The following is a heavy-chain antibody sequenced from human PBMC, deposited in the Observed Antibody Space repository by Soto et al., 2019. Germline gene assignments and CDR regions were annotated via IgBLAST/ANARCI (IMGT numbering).Heavy chain of an antibody. D-gene: IGHD6-13*01. Sequence: QVQLQESGPGLVKPSQTLSLTCTVSGGSISSGGYYWSWIRQHPGKGLEWIGYIYYSGSTYYNPSLKSRFTISGDTSKNQFSLKLSSVTAADTAVYYCARAGHSNYYYGMDVWGQGTTVTVSS. V-gene: IGHV4-31*03. J-gene: IGHJ6*02. CDR1: GGSISSGGYY. CDR2: IYYSGST. CDR3: ARAGHSNYYYGMDV.